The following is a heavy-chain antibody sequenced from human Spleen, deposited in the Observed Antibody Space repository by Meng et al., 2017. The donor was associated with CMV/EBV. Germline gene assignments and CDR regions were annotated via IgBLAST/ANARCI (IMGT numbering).Heavy chain of an antibody. D-gene: IGHD3-3*01. CDR3: ARDWATIFGVVMIPNYGMDV. Sequence: GESLKISCAASGFTFSSYWMHWVRQAPGKGLVWVSRINSDGSSTSYADSVKGRFTISRDNDKNTLYLQMNSLRAEDTAVYYCARDWATIFGVVMIPNYGMDVWGQGTTVTVSS. CDR1: GFTFSSYW. J-gene: IGHJ6*02. V-gene: IGHV3-74*01. CDR2: INSDGSST.